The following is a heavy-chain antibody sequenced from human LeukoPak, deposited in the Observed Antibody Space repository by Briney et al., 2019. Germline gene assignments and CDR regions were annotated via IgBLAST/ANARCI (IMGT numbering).Heavy chain of an antibody. CDR3: ARGRPLYGGHSLPFDY. J-gene: IGHJ4*02. Sequence: ASVKVSCKASGYTFTGYYMHWVRQAPGQGLEWMGWINPNSGGTNYAQKFQGWVTMTRDTSISTAYMELSRLRSDDTAVYYCARGRPLYGGHSLPFDYWGQGTLVTVSS. D-gene: IGHD4-23*01. V-gene: IGHV1-2*04. CDR2: INPNSGGT. CDR1: GYTFTGYY.